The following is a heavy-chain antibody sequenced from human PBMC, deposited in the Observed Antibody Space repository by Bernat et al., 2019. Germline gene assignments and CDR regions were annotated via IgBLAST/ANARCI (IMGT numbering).Heavy chain of an antibody. CDR2: IYYSGTT. Sequence: KESGPVLVKPTETLTLTCTVSGFSLSNARMGVSWIRQPPGKGLEWIGNIYYSGTTYYNPSLKSRVTISVDTSKNQFSLKLSSVTAADTAVYYCARLGSSSSGRGFDYWGQGTLVTVSS. J-gene: IGHJ4*02. D-gene: IGHD3-22*01. CDR3: ARLGSSSSGRGFDY. CDR1: GFSLSNARMG. V-gene: IGHV4-39*01.